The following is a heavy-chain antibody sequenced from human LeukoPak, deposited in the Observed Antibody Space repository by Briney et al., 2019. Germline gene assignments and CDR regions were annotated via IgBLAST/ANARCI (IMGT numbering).Heavy chain of an antibody. CDR2: IYTSGST. CDR1: GGSISSYY. D-gene: IGHD2-15*01. J-gene: IGHJ4*02. Sequence: SETLSLTCTVSGGSISSYYWSWIRQPAGKGLEWIGRIYTSGSTNYNPSLKSRATMSVDTSKNQFSLKLSSVTVADTAVYYCARDTALVGNDYWGQGTLVTVSS. CDR3: ARDTALVGNDY. V-gene: IGHV4-4*07.